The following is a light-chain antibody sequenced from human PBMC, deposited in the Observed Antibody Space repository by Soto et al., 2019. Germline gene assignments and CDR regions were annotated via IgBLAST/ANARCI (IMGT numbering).Light chain of an antibody. CDR3: QQYMSYS. Sequence: DIQMTQSPSTLPASVGDRGAIIFPASQSMSNWLAWYHQKPGTAPKLLIYHAPTLESGVPSKFRRSGSGTEFTLTISRLQPDDFATYYCQQYMSYSFGQGTKVHIK. CDR1: QSMSNW. V-gene: IGKV1-5*02. J-gene: IGKJ1*01. CDR2: HAP.